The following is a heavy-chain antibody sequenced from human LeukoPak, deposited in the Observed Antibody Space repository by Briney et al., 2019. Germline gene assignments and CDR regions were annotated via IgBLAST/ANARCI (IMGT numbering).Heavy chain of an antibody. D-gene: IGHD3-22*01. Sequence: GGSLRLSCAASGFTFDDYGMSWVRQAPGKGLEWVSGINWNGDNTNYADSLKGRFTISRDNAKNSLYLQMNSLRAEDTALYYCAKEGPLLRREGYYFDSWGQGTLVTVSS. V-gene: IGHV3-20*04. CDR2: INWNGDNT. CDR1: GFTFDDYG. CDR3: AKEGPLLRREGYYFDS. J-gene: IGHJ4*02.